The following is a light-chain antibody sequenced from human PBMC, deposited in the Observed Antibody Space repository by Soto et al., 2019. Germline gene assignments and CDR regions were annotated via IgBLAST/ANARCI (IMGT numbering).Light chain of an antibody. V-gene: IGKV1-8*01. CDR2: DAS. CDR3: QQFYNYSGT. J-gene: IGKJ2*01. Sequence: AIRMTQSPSSFSASTGDRVSITCRATQDIGTYLAWYQQIPGKAPKLLIYDASTLQTGVPSRFSGSGSGTDFTLTISYLQSEDFGTYYCQQFYNYSGTFGQGTKVDIK. CDR1: QDIGTY.